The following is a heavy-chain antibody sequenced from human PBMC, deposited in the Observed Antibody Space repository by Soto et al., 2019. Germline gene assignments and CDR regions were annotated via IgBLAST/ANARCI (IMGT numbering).Heavy chain of an antibody. CDR2: ISYDGSNK. D-gene: IGHD4-17*01. CDR1: GFSFSTYN. V-gene: IGHV3-30*18. Sequence: PGGSLRLSCAASGFSFSTYNMNWVRQAPGRGLEWVAVISYDGSNKYYADSVKGRLTISRDNSKNTLYLQMNSLRAEDTAVYYCAKDYDYGLDYWGQGTLVTVSS. J-gene: IGHJ4*02. CDR3: AKDYDYGLDY.